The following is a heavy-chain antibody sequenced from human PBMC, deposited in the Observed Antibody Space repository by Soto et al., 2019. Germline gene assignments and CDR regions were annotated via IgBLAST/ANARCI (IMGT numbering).Heavy chain of an antibody. D-gene: IGHD3-9*01. CDR3: ARADVLRYFDWSPMDV. Sequence: GGSLRLSCAASGFTFSSYWMHWVRQAPGKGLVWVSRINSGGSSTSYADSVKGRFTISRDNAKNTLYLQMNSLRAEDTAVYYCARADVLRYFDWSPMDVWGKGTTVTVSS. J-gene: IGHJ6*03. CDR2: INSGGSST. V-gene: IGHV3-74*01. CDR1: GFTFSSYW.